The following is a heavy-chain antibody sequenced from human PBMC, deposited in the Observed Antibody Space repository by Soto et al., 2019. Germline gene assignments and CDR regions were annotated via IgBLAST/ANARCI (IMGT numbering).Heavy chain of an antibody. D-gene: IGHD6-13*01. CDR3: ARKTNIAAAGTFMTGWFDP. V-gene: IGHV1-69*13. CDR2: IIPIFGTA. CDR1: GGTFSSYA. Sequence: GASVKVSCKASGGTFSSYAISWVRQAPGQGLEWMGGIIPIFGTANYAQKFQGRVTITADESTSTAYMELSSLRSEDTAVYYCARKTNIAAAGTFMTGWFDPWGQGTLVTVSS. J-gene: IGHJ5*02.